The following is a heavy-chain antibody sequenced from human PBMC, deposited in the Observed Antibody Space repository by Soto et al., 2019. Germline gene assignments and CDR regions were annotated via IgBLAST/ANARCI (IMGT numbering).Heavy chain of an antibody. Sequence: GGSLRLSCAGSGFVFSNAWINWVRQAPGKGLEWVGRIKSKALGGTTDFAAPVRGRFAITRDDSRNMAYMQMNSLNTEDTAVYYCTTDSYSTMIEVRFDYWGHGTPVPVSS. CDR3: TTDSYSTMIEVRFDY. J-gene: IGHJ4*01. D-gene: IGHD3-22*01. CDR2: IKSKALGGTT. V-gene: IGHV3-15*07. CDR1: GFVFSNAW.